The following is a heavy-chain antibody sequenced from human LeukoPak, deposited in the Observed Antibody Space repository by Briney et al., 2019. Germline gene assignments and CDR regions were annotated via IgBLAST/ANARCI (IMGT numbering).Heavy chain of an antibody. CDR3: ARARGITIFGVVNNAKYNWFDP. CDR1: GYTFTSYG. CDR2: ISAYNGNT. D-gene: IGHD3-3*01. V-gene: IGHV1-18*01. J-gene: IGHJ5*02. Sequence: ASVKVSCKASGYTFTSYGISWVRQAPGQGLEWMGWISAYNGNTNYAQKLQGRVTMTTDTSTSTAYMELRSPRSDDTAVYYCARARGITIFGVVNNAKYNWFDPWGQGTLVTVSS.